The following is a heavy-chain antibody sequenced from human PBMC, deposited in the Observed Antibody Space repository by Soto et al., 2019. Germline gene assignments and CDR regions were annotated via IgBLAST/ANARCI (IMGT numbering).Heavy chain of an antibody. Sequence: QVQLVQSGAEVKKPGASVKVSCKASGYSFTVYYMHWLRQAPGQGLEWMGWINPNSGGANYVQKFQGRVTMTRDTSINTAYMELSSLRSDDTAVYYCAPEKALGSGKWFDPWGQGTLVTVSS. CDR2: INPNSGGA. D-gene: IGHD2-15*01. CDR3: APEKALGSGKWFDP. J-gene: IGHJ5*02. CDR1: GYSFTVYY. V-gene: IGHV1-2*02.